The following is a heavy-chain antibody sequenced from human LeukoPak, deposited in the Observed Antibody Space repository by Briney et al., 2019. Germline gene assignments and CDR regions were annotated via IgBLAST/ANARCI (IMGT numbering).Heavy chain of an antibody. D-gene: IGHD4-17*01. J-gene: IGHJ4*02. CDR3: ARTGSTVTMLYPFDH. Sequence: PSETLSLTCTVSGGSIRSYYWSWIRQPPGKGLECIGYTYYSGSTNYNPSLKSRVSISVDTSKTQFSLKLSSVTAADTAVYYCARTGSTVTMLYPFDHWGQGTLVTVSS. V-gene: IGHV4-59*01. CDR1: GGSIRSYY. CDR2: TYYSGST.